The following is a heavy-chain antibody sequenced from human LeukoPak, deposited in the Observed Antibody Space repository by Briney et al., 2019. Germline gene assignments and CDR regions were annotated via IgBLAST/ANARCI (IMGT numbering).Heavy chain of an antibody. J-gene: IGHJ4*02. D-gene: IGHD3-9*01. CDR3: AVHYDILTGYQY. V-gene: IGHV1-8*01. CDR2: MNPNSGNT. CDR1: GYTFTSYD. Sequence: GASVKVSCKASGYTFTSYDINWVRQATGQGLEWMGWMNPNSGNTGYAQRFQGRVTMTRNTSISTAYMELSSLRSEDTAVYYCAVHYDILTGYQYWGQGTLVTVSS.